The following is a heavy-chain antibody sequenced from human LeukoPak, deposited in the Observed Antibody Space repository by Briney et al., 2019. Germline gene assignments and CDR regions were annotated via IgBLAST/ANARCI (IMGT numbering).Heavy chain of an antibody. CDR1: GFTFSSYE. CDR2: ISSSGSTI. J-gene: IGHJ4*02. CDR3: AKARRGYSGYDSDY. V-gene: IGHV3-48*03. D-gene: IGHD5-12*01. Sequence: GGSLRLSCAASGFTFSSYEMNWARQAPGKGLEWVSYISSSGSTIYYADSVKGQFTISRDNAKNSLYLQMNSLRAEDTAVYYCAKARRGYSGYDSDYWGQGTLVTVSS.